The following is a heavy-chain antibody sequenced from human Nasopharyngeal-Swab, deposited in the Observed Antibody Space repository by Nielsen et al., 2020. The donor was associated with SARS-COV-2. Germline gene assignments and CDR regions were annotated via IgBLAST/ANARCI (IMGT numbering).Heavy chain of an antibody. J-gene: IGHJ4*02. CDR3: AHRLAAYSGPYFDY. CDR2: IYWDDDK. Sequence: SGPTLVKPTQTLTLTCTFSGFSLSTSGVGVGWIRQPPGKALEWLALIYWDDDKRYSPSLESRLTITKDTSKNQVVLTMTNMDPVDTATYYCAHRLAAYSGPYFDYWGQGTLVTVSS. V-gene: IGHV2-5*02. D-gene: IGHD2-15*01. CDR1: GFSLSTSGVG.